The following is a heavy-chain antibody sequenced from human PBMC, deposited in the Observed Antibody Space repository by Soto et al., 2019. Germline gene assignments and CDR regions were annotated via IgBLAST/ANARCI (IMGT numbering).Heavy chain of an antibody. D-gene: IGHD4-17*01. J-gene: IGHJ4*02. CDR3: ATYYGDPRKDYFDY. V-gene: IGHV3-7*03. Sequence: GGSLRLSCTASGFTFSSYWMSWVRQAPGKGLEWVANIKQDGSEKYYVDSVKGRFTISRDNAKNSLYLQMNSLRAEDTAVYYCATYYGDPRKDYFDYWGQGTLVTVSS. CDR1: GFTFSSYW. CDR2: IKQDGSEK.